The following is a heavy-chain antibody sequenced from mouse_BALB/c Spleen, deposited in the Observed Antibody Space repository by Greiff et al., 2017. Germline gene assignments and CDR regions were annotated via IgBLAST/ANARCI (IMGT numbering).Heavy chain of an antibody. CDR3: ARGYDDYAMDY. V-gene: IGHV3-2*02. J-gene: IGHJ4*01. CDR2: ISYSGST. Sequence: EVKVEESGPGLVKPSQSLSLTCTVTGYSITSDYAWNWIRQFPGNKLEWMGYISYSGSTSYNPSLKSRISITRDTSKNQFFLQLNSVTTEDTATYYCARGYDDYAMDYWGQGTSVTVSS. D-gene: IGHD2-2*01. CDR1: GYSITSDYA.